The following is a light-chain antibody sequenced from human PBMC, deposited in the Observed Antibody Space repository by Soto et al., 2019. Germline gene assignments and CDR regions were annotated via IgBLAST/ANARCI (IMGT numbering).Light chain of an antibody. J-gene: IGLJ3*02. Sequence: QAVVTQPPSVSGAPGQRVTISCTGSSSSIGAGYDVHWYQQLPGTAPKLLIYGNSNRPSGVPDRFSGSKSGTSASLAITGLQPEDEADYYCQSYDSSLSGSTVFGGGTKLTVL. CDR1: SSSIGAGYD. CDR2: GNS. CDR3: QSYDSSLSGSTV. V-gene: IGLV1-40*01.